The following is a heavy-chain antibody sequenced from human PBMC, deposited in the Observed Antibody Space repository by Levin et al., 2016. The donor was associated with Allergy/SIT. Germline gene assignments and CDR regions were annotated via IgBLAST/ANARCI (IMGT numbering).Heavy chain of an antibody. Sequence: WIRQPPGKGLEWVSYISSSSSTIYYADSVKGRFTISRDNAKNSLYLQMNSLRDEDTAVYYCARDRKYSGSYSFFYDAFDIWGQGTMVTVSS. J-gene: IGHJ3*02. CDR3: ARDRKYSGSYSFFYDAFDI. D-gene: IGHD1-26*01. CDR2: ISSSSSTI. V-gene: IGHV3-48*02.